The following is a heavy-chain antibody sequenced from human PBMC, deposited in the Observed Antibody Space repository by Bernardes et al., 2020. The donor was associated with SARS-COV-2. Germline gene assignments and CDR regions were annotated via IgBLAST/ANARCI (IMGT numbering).Heavy chain of an antibody. J-gene: IGHJ4*02. Sequence: GGSLRLSCAASGFTFSSYGMHWVRQAPGKGLEWVAVIWYDGSNKYYADSVKGRFTISRDNSKNTLYLQMNSLRAEDTAVYYCARDTGYNSGFYWGQGTLVTVSS. V-gene: IGHV3-33*01. CDR1: GFTFSSYG. D-gene: IGHD6-19*01. CDR2: IWYDGSNK. CDR3: ARDTGYNSGFY.